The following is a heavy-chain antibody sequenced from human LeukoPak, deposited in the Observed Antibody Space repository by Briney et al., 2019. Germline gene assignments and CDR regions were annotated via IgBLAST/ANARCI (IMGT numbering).Heavy chain of an antibody. D-gene: IGHD5-12*01. CDR1: GGSFSGCY. Sequence: PSETLSLTCAVDGGSFSGCYWSWIRQPPGKGLEWIGEINHSGSTNYNPSLKSRVTISVDTSKNQFSLKLSSVIAADTAVYYCARDHAPLGYSGYDRRGSFDYWGQGTLVTVSS. CDR3: ARDHAPLGYSGYDRRGSFDY. J-gene: IGHJ4*02. CDR2: INHSGST. V-gene: IGHV4-34*01.